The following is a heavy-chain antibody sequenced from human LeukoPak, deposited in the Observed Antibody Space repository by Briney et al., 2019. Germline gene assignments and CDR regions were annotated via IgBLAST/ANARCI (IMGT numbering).Heavy chain of an antibody. J-gene: IGHJ3*02. D-gene: IGHD5-18*01. Sequence: SLKVSCKASGGTFSSYTISCVRQAPGQGLEWMARIIPILGIANYAQKLQGRVTITADKSTSTAYMELSSLRSEDTAVYYCASNSYGSVLVSAFDIWGQGTMVTVSS. CDR1: GGTFSSYT. V-gene: IGHV1-69*02. CDR2: IIPILGIA. CDR3: ASNSYGSVLVSAFDI.